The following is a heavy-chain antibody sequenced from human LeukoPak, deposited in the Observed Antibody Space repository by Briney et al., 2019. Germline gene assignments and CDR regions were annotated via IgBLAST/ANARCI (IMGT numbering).Heavy chain of an antibody. V-gene: IGHV3-48*03. J-gene: IGHJ6*02. CDR3: ARRYYGDFPPYYDGMDV. CDR2: ISSISSTI. Sequence: PGGSLRLSCAASGFTFSSYEMNWVRQAQGKGLEWVSYISSISSTIYSAASAKGRFTNSRDNAKNSLYLQMNSLRAEDTAVYYCARRYYGDFPPYYDGMDVWGQGTTVTVSS. CDR1: GFTFSSYE. D-gene: IGHD4-17*01.